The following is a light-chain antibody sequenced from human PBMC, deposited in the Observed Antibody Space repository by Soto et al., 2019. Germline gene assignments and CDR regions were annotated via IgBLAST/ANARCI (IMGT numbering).Light chain of an antibody. J-gene: IGLJ2*01. CDR3: ETWDSNTRV. Sequence: QLVLTQSSSASASLGSSVKLTCTLSSGHSSYIIAWHHQQPGKAPRYLMKLEGSGSYNKGSGVPDRFSGSSSGADRYLTISNLQFEDVANYYCETWDSNTRVFGGGTKLTVL. CDR2: LEGSGSY. V-gene: IGLV4-60*02. CDR1: SGHSSYI.